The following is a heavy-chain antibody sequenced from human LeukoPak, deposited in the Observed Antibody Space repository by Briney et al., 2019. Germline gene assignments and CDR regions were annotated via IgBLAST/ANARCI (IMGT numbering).Heavy chain of an antibody. CDR1: GFTFSSYA. CDR2: ISSNGGST. J-gene: IGHJ6*02. V-gene: IGHV3-64*01. D-gene: IGHD6-19*01. Sequence: GGSLRLSCAASGFTFSSYAMHWVRQAPGKGLEYVSAISSNGGSTYYANSVKGRFTISRDNSKNTLYLQMNSLRAEDTAVYYCAKEVKSSGWFNGMDVWGQGTTVTVSS. CDR3: AKEVKSSGWFNGMDV.